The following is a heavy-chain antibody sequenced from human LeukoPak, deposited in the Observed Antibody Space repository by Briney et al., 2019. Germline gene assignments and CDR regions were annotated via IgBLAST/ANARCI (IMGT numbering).Heavy chain of an antibody. V-gene: IGHV1-3*01. CDR2: INAGNGDT. D-gene: IGHD3-10*01. Sequence: ASVKVSCKASGYTFTSYAMHWVRQAPGQRLEWMGWINAGNGDTKYSQKFQGRVTITRDTSASTAYMELSSLRSEDTAVYYCARGGELDYFDYWGQGTLVTVSS. CDR3: ARGGELDYFDY. CDR1: GYTFTSYA. J-gene: IGHJ4*02.